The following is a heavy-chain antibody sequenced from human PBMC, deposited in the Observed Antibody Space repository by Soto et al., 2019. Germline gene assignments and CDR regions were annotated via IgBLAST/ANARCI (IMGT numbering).Heavy chain of an antibody. CDR2: INHSGSA. CDR3: ARPVTPATTALGY. V-gene: IGHV4-34*01. Sequence: QVHLQQWGAGLLKPSETLSLTCAVYGGSFSGYYWSWIRQPPGKGLEWIGEINHSGSANYNPYLQSRVTLSVDTSKNQFSLKVSAVTAADTAVYYCARPVTPATTALGYWGRGTPVTVS. D-gene: IGHD4-17*01. J-gene: IGHJ4*02. CDR1: GGSFSGYY.